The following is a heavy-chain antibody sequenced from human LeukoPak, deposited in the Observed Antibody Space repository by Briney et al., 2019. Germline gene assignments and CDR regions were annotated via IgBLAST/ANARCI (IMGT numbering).Heavy chain of an antibody. CDR3: ARVGMRAAGKPFDY. J-gene: IGHJ4*02. Sequence: SETLSLTCTVSGGSISSGGYYWSWIRQHPGKGLEWIGYIYYSGSTYYNPSLKSRVTISVDTSKNQFSLKLSSVTAADTAVYYCARVGMRAAGKPFDYWGQGTLVTVS. V-gene: IGHV4-31*03. CDR2: IYYSGST. CDR1: GGSISSGGYY. D-gene: IGHD6-13*01.